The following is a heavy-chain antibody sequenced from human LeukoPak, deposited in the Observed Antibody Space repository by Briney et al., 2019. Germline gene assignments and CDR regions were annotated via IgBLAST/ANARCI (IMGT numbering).Heavy chain of an antibody. D-gene: IGHD3-9*01. Sequence: PGGSLRLSCAASGFTFSSYAMSWVRQAPGKGLEWVSTISGSGGSTYYADSVKGRFTISRDNSKNTLYLQMNSLRAEDTAVYYCAKGPSYYDILTGYSDYYYYYVDVWGKGTTVTVSS. CDR1: GFTFSSYA. CDR2: ISGSGGST. CDR3: AKGPSYYDILTGYSDYYYYYVDV. J-gene: IGHJ6*03. V-gene: IGHV3-23*01.